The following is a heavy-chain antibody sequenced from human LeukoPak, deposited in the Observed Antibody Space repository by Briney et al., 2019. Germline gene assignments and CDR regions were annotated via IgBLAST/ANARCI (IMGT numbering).Heavy chain of an antibody. Sequence: GGSLRLSCAASGFTFSSYGMHWVRQAPGKGLEWVAFIRYDGSNKYYADSVKGRFTISRDNSKNTLYLQMNSLRAEDTAVYYCAREGASGWNYGGGYMDVWGKGTTVTVSS. CDR1: GFTFSSYG. V-gene: IGHV3-30*02. CDR2: IRYDGSNK. CDR3: AREGASGWNYGGGYMDV. J-gene: IGHJ6*03. D-gene: IGHD4-23*01.